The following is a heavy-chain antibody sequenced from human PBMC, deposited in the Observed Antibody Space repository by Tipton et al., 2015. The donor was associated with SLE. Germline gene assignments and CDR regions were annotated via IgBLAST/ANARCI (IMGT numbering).Heavy chain of an antibody. D-gene: IGHD6-13*01. CDR3: ASQGQQLGRFDY. CDR2: IHTTGST. J-gene: IGHJ4*02. Sequence: TLSLTCTVSGGSISSYKWSWIRQPPGKGLEWIGYIHTTGSTDYNPSLKSRVTISVDTSKNQFSLKLISVTAADTAVYYCASQGQQLGRFDYWGQGTLVTVSS. CDR1: GGSISSYK. V-gene: IGHV4-4*08.